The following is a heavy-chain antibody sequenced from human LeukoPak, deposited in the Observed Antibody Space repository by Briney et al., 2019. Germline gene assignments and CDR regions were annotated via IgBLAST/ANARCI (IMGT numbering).Heavy chain of an antibody. CDR3: ARAPASGDYFDY. V-gene: IGHV3-66*01. CDR2: IYSGGST. J-gene: IGHJ4*02. CDR1: GFTVSSNY. Sequence: PGGSLRLSCAASGFTVSSNYMSWVRQAPGKGLEWVSVIYSGGSTYYADSVKGRFTISRDNSKNTLYLQMNGLRAEDTAVYYCARAPASGDYFDYWGQGTLVTVSS. D-gene: IGHD4-17*01.